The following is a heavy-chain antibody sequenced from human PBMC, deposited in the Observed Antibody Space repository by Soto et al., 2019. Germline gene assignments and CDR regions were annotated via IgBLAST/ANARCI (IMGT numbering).Heavy chain of an antibody. CDR3: ATGTFSSV. J-gene: IGHJ4*02. CDR2: ISGSSSFI. V-gene: IGHV3-21*01. D-gene: IGHD6-25*01. Sequence: GGSLRLSCAASGFTFSDYSMNWVRQAPGKGLEWVSSISGSSSFIYYADSMKGRFTISRDNAKNSLYLQMSGLRADDTAVYYCATGTFSSVWGQGTLVTVSS. CDR1: GFTFSDYS.